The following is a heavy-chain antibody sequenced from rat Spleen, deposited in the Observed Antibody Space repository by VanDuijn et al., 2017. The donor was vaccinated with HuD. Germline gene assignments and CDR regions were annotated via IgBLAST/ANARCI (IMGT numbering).Heavy chain of an antibody. D-gene: IGHD5-1*01. J-gene: IGHJ3*01. CDR1: GFTFYDYG. CDR3: TRVLGNWFAN. CDR2: ISWGGTST. V-gene: IGHV5-7*01. Sequence: EVQLVESGGGLVQPGRSLKLSCAASGFTFYDYGMAWVRQAPKNGLEWVASISWGGTSTYYTDNVKGRFTISRDNAKNALYLQMNNLRSEDTAIYYCTRVLGNWFANWGQGTLVTVSS.